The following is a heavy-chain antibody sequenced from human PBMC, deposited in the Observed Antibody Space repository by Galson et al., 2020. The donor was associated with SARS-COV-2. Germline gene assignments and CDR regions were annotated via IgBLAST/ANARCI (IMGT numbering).Heavy chain of an antibody. D-gene: IGHD6-13*01. Sequence: GGSLRLSCAASGFTLSGSALHWVRQAPGKGLEWVAIISYDGTTKYNSDSVKGRFTISRDISKNTLYLQMNSLRPEDTAVYFFARETDDYTSSYYDYWGQGTLVTVSS. CDR2: ISYDGTTK. J-gene: IGHJ4*02. V-gene: IGHV3-30*04. CDR3: ARETDDYTSSYYDY. CDR1: GFTLSGSA.